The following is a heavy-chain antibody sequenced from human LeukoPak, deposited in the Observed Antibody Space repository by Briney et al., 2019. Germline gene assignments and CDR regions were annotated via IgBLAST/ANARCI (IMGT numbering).Heavy chain of an antibody. Sequence: SETLSLTCTVSGGSISSYYWSWIRQPPGKGLEWIGYIYYSGSTNYNPSLKSRVTISVDTSKNQFSLKLSSVTAADTAVYYCARSDRYYYGSGSRNYYYYYMDVWGKGTTITISS. V-gene: IGHV4-59*01. J-gene: IGHJ6*03. CDR3: ARSDRYYYGSGSRNYYYYYMDV. CDR2: IYYSGST. CDR1: GGSISSYY. D-gene: IGHD3-10*01.